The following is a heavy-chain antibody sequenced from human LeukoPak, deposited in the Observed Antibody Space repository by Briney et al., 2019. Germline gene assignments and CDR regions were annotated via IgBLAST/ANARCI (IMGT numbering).Heavy chain of an antibody. D-gene: IGHD3-10*01. V-gene: IGHV3-30*04. J-gene: IGHJ5*02. CDR1: GFTFSSYA. Sequence: GGSLRLSCAASGFTFSSYAMHWVRQAPGKGLEWVAVISYDGSNKYYADSVKGRFTISRDNSKNTLYLQMNSLRAEDTAVYYCARTSGSGSYYMGNWFDPWGQGTLVTVSS. CDR3: ARTSGSGSYYMGNWFDP. CDR2: ISYDGSNK.